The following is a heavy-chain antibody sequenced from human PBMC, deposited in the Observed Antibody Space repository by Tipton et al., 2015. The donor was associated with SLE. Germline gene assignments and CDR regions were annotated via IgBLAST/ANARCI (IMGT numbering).Heavy chain of an antibody. J-gene: IGHJ1*01. CDR1: GYSISSGYY. CDR3: ASKVYIAAAGTYFQH. V-gene: IGHV4-38-2*01. CDR2: IYYSGST. D-gene: IGHD6-13*01. Sequence: GLVKPSETLSLTCAVSGYSISSGYYWGWIRQPPGKGLEWIGSIYYSGSTYYNPSLKSRVTISVDTSKNQFSLKLSSVTAADTAVYYCASKVYIAAAGTYFQHWGQGTLVTVSS.